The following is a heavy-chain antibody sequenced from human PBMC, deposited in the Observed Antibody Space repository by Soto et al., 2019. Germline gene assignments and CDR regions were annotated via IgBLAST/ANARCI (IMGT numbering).Heavy chain of an antibody. CDR3: AREADFARNGYVLDY. D-gene: IGHD5-18*01. CDR2: VTSSSSSM. V-gene: IGHV3-21*01. J-gene: IGHJ4*02. CDR1: GFTFNRYS. Sequence: VGSLRLSCAASGFTFNRYSMNWGRQAPGKGLEWVSSVTSSSSSMLYADSVKGRFTISRDDAKDSLFLQMNSLRADDTAVYYCAREADFARNGYVLDYWGQATRVTVFS.